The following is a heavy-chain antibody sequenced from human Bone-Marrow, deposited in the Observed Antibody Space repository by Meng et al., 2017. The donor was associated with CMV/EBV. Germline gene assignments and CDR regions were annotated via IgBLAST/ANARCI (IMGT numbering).Heavy chain of an antibody. CDR3: ARDTAIAVAGTLDY. CDR2: ISAYNGNT. D-gene: IGHD6-19*01. CDR1: GYTFTSYT. J-gene: IGHJ4*02. Sequence: ASVKVSCKASGYTFTSYTISWVRQAPGQGLEWMGWISAYNGNTNYAQKLQGRVTITTDTSTSTAYMELRSLRSDDTAVYYCARDTAIAVAGTLDYWGQGTLVTVSS. V-gene: IGHV1-18*01.